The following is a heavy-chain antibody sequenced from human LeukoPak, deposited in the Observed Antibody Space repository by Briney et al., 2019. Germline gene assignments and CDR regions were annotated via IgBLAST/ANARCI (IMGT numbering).Heavy chain of an antibody. D-gene: IGHD3-22*01. V-gene: IGHV4-31*03. J-gene: IGHJ4*02. Sequence: SQTLSLTCTVSGGSISSGGYYWSWIRQHPGKGLEWIGYIYYSGSTYYNPSLKSRVTISVDTSKNQFSLELSSVTAADTAVYYCARTIGYYYDSSDYYYPRYYFDYWGQGTLVTVSS. CDR1: GGSISSGGYY. CDR2: IYYSGST. CDR3: ARTIGYYYDSSDYYYPRYYFDY.